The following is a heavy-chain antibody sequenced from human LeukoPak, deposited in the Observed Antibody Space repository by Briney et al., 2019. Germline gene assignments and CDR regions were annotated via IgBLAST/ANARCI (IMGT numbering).Heavy chain of an antibody. J-gene: IGHJ2*01. Sequence: ASVKVSCKASGYTFTSYGISWVRQAPGQGLEWMGWISAYNGNTNYAQKLQGRVTMTTDTSTSTAYMELRSLRSDDTAVYYCARDRPNYYDSSGWYFDLWGRGTLFAVSS. CDR3: ARDRPNYYDSSGWYFDL. CDR2: ISAYNGNT. CDR1: GYTFTSYG. D-gene: IGHD3-22*01. V-gene: IGHV1-18*01.